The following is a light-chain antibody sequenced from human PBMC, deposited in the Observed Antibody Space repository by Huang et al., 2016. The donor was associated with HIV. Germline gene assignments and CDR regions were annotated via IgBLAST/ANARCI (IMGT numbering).Light chain of an antibody. CDR2: DAS. CDR1: QSISTY. J-gene: IGKJ4*01. CDR3: QQRSEWLT. V-gene: IGKV3-11*01. Sequence: EIVLTQSPATLSLSPGDRATLSCRASQSISTYLAWYQHRPGQSPRLLIYDASKRAVGFPTLFIGRGSGTDFTLTISSLEPEVFAVYFCQQRSEWLTFGGGTRVDI.